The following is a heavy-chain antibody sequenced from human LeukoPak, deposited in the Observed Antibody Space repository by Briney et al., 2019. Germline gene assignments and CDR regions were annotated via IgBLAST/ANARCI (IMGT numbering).Heavy chain of an antibody. Sequence: SQTLSLTCAISGDSICSKSVSWIWIRQSPSGGLEFLGRTRYRSTWMTFYSLSVQSRMTINADTSRNHVSLRLNSVTPAVTALYYCVRDFNWGFDYWGQGTLVTVSS. J-gene: IGHJ4*02. CDR3: VRDFNWGFDY. V-gene: IGHV6-1*01. CDR1: GDSICSKSVS. D-gene: IGHD7-27*01. CDR2: TRYRSTWMT.